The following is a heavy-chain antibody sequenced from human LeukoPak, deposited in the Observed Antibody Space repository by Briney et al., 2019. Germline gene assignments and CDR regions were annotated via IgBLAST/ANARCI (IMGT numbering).Heavy chain of an antibody. J-gene: IGHJ4*02. CDR1: GFTFSSYA. Sequence: GGSLRLSCAASGFTFSSYAMSWVRQAPGKGLDWVANIGPDGNEKKYVDSVKGRFTISRDNAKNSLYLQMNSLRAEDTAVYYCARNRVSLDYWGQGTLVTVSS. V-gene: IGHV3-7*01. D-gene: IGHD3-22*01. CDR2: IGPDGNEK. CDR3: ARNRVSLDY.